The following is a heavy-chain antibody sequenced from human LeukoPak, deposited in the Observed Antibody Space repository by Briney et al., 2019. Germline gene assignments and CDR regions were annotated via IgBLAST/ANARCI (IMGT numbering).Heavy chain of an antibody. D-gene: IGHD3-10*01. CDR2: INHRGST. CDR1: GGSFSGYY. Sequence: SETLSLTCAVYGGSFSGYYWSWIRQPPGKGLEWIGEINHRGSTNYNPSLKSRVTISVDTSKNQFSLKLSSVTAADTAVYYCARWVTYYYGSGSYYGPLFDYWGQGTLVTVSS. V-gene: IGHV4-34*01. J-gene: IGHJ4*02. CDR3: ARWVTYYYGSGSYYGPLFDY.